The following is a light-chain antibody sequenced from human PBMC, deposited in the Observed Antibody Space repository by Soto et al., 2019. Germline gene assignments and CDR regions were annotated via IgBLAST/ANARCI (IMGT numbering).Light chain of an antibody. CDR3: SSYTTISTWV. J-gene: IGLJ3*02. Sequence: QSALTQPASVTGSPGQSITISCTGTSSDVGSYNYVSWYQQHPGKVPKLMIHDVSNRSSGVSYRFSGSKSGNTASLTISGLQAEDEADYYCSSYTTISTWVFGGGTKLTVL. CDR1: SSDVGSYNY. V-gene: IGLV2-14*03. CDR2: DVS.